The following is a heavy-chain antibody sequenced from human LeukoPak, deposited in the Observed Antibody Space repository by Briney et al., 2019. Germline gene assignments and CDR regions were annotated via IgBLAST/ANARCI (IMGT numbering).Heavy chain of an antibody. D-gene: IGHD3-22*01. Sequence: PSETLSLTCAVYGGSFSGYYWSWIRQPPGKGLEWIGEINHSGSTNYNPSLKSRVTISVDTSKNQFSLKLSSVTAADTAVYYCARAEDSSGYYLYYFDYWGQGTLVTVSS. V-gene: IGHV4-34*01. J-gene: IGHJ4*02. CDR2: INHSGST. CDR1: GGSFSGYY. CDR3: ARAEDSSGYYLYYFDY.